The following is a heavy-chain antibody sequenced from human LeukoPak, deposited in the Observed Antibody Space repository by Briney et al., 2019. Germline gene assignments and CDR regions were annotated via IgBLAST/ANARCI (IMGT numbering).Heavy chain of an antibody. V-gene: IGHV3-74*01. CDR2: IKDDGSST. CDR3: VRTLHYERGGTDRHYDC. CDR1: GFSLSDYS. Sequence: PGGSLRLSCSASGFSLSDYSMHGVRRAPGKGLVWVSHIKDDGSSTSYAEIVKGRFTISRDNANNALYLQMNSLRAEDTAVYYCVRTLHYERGGTDRHYDCWGQGTLVTVSA. D-gene: IGHD3-22*01. J-gene: IGHJ4*02.